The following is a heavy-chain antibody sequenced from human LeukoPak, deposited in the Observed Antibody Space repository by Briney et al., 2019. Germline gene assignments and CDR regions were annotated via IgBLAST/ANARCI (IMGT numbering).Heavy chain of an antibody. CDR3: ARGLRDGYNSLWD. CDR2: IMYDRSNK. V-gene: IGHV3-33*01. CDR1: GSTFSSYG. J-gene: IGHJ4*02. D-gene: IGHD5-24*01. Sequence: GGSLRLSCAASGSTFSSYGIHCVRQAPGKGLEWLVGIMYDRSNKYYAPSLKGRFTISRDNSKNTLYLQMNSLTAEDTAVYYCARGLRDGYNSLWDWGQGTLVTVSS.